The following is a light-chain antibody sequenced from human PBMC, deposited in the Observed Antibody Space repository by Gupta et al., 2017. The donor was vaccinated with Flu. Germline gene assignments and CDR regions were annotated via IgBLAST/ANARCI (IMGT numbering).Light chain of an antibody. Sequence: PLAASATISCKSSQSVLHSSNNKNYLAWFQQKPGKAPKVLIYAASPRESGVPYRFSGSGSGTDFTLTISSLQAEDLAVYYCQQYDSSPPTFGRGTKVEIK. V-gene: IGKV4-1*01. CDR2: AAS. CDR1: QSVLHSSNNKNY. CDR3: QQYDSSPPT. J-gene: IGKJ4*01.